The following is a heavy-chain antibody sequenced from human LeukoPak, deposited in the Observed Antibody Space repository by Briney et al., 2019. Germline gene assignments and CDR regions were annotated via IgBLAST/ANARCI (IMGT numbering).Heavy chain of an antibody. CDR1: GFTFSDFY. CDR3: ARDNYDSSGFT. D-gene: IGHD3-22*01. J-gene: IGHJ4*02. CDR2: ISSSGSTI. V-gene: IGHV3-11*01. Sequence: PGGSLRLSCAASGFTFSDFYMSWIRQAPGKGLEWLSYISSSGSTIYYADSVKGRFTISRDNTKNSLYLQMNSLRAEDTAVYYSARDNYDSSGFTWGQGTLVTVSS.